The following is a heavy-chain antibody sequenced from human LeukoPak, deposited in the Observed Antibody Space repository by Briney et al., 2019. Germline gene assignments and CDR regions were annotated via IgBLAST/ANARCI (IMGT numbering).Heavy chain of an antibody. J-gene: IGHJ5*02. Sequence: SETLSLTCTVSGGSISSSSYFWGWIRQPPGKGLEWIGSIYYSGSTYYNPSLKSRVTISVDTSKNQFSLKRSSVTAADTAVYYCARGVSARFGPWGQGTLVTVSS. CDR1: GGSISSSSYF. CDR3: ARGVSARFGP. V-gene: IGHV4-39*07. CDR2: IYYSGST.